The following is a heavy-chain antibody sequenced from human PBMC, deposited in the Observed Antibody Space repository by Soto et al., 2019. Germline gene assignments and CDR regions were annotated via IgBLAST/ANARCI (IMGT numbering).Heavy chain of an antibody. J-gene: IGHJ5*02. CDR1: GFTFSSYA. Sequence: GGSLRLCCAASGFTFSSYAMHWVRQAPGKGLEWVAVISYDGSNKYYADSVKGRFTISRDNSKNTMYLQMSSLRAEDTAVYYCARSLDYGSGSYYLTNWFDPWGQGTLVTVSS. V-gene: IGHV3-30-3*01. CDR2: ISYDGSNK. CDR3: ARSLDYGSGSYYLTNWFDP. D-gene: IGHD3-10*01.